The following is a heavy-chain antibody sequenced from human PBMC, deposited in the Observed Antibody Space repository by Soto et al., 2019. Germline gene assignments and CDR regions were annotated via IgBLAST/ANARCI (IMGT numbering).Heavy chain of an antibody. CDR2: INPNSGGT. D-gene: IGHD3-10*01. CDR3: ARAPYYYGSGSYYKSYYGMDV. V-gene: IGHV1-2*04. CDR1: GYTFTGYY. Sequence: ASVKVSCKASGYTFTGYYMHWVRQAPGQGLEWMGWINPNSGGTNYAQKFQGWVTMTRDTSISTAYMELSRLRSDDTAAYYCARAPYYYGSGSYYKSYYGMDVWGQGTTVTVSS. J-gene: IGHJ6*02.